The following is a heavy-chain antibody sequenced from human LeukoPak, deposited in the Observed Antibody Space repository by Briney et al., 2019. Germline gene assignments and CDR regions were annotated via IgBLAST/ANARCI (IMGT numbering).Heavy chain of an antibody. CDR2: IISSSSYI. D-gene: IGHD6-13*01. J-gene: IGHJ4*02. V-gene: IGHV3-21*01. Sequence: GGSLRLSCAASGFTFSSYSMNWVRQAPGKGREWVSSIISSSSYIYYADSVKGRFTISRDNAKNSLYLQMNSLRAEDTAVYYCARVQDSSSWYSTANFEYWGQGTLVTVSS. CDR1: GFTFSSYS. CDR3: ARVQDSSSWYSTANFEY.